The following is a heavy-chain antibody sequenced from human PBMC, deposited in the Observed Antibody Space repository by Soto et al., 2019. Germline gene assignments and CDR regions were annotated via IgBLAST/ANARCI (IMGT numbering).Heavy chain of an antibody. D-gene: IGHD6-19*01. V-gene: IGHV1-45*02. J-gene: IGHJ4*02. Sequence: QLQLVQSGAEVKKTGSSVKVSCKASGYTFTYRYLHWVRQAPGQALEWMGWITPFNGNTNYAQKFQDRVTITRDRSMSTAYMELSSLRSEDTAMYYCASSAVAGSFDYWGQGTLVTVSS. CDR3: ASSAVAGSFDY. CDR2: ITPFNGNT. CDR1: GYTFTYRY.